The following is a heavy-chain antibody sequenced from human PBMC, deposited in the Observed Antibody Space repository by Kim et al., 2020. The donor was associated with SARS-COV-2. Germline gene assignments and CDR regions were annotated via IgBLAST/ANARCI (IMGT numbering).Heavy chain of an antibody. CDR2: ISAYNGNT. V-gene: IGHV1-18*04. Sequence: ASVKVSCKASGYTFTSYGISWVRRAPGQGLEWMGWISAYNGNTNYAQKLQGRVTMTTDTSTSTAYMELRSLRSDDTAVYYCSRFNPYYYDSSGYLYGMDVWGQGTTVTVSS. J-gene: IGHJ6*02. CDR1: GYTFTSYG. CDR3: SRFNPYYYDSSGYLYGMDV. D-gene: IGHD3-22*01.